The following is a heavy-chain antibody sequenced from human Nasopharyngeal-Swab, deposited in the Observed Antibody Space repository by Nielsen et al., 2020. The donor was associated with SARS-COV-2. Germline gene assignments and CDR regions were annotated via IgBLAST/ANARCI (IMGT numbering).Heavy chain of an antibody. CDR3: AKANHFCWFGQFRNDAFDI. CDR2: ISYVVSKK. CDR1: GFTFNNYG. D-gene: IGHD3-10*01. Sequence: GESLKIPCEAPGFTFNNYGMHWVRQAPGKGLESVAVISYVVSKKHYADFVKGRFTIPRDSFKNTLFLQMDSLRPKDTAVYYCAKANHFCWFGQFRNDAFDIWGEGTMVTVSS. V-gene: IGHV3-30*18. J-gene: IGHJ3*02.